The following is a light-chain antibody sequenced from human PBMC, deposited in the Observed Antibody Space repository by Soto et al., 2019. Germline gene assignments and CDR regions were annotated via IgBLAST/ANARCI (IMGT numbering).Light chain of an antibody. CDR3: QLYGSSPKT. Sequence: ENVLKQSPDTLSLYPGQRATLSCRASQSVRSDYFAWYQQKPGQAPRVIIFGVSTRATGVPDRFSGSGSGTDFTLTISRLEPEDFAVYYCQLYGSSPKTFGQGTKVDIK. J-gene: IGKJ1*01. CDR1: QSVRSDY. CDR2: GVS. V-gene: IGKV3-20*01.